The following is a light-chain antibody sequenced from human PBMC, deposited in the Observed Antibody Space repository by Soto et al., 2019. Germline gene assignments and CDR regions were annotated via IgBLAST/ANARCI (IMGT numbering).Light chain of an antibody. CDR2: GAS. CDR1: QSVSTN. CDR3: QQYNDWPSNT. J-gene: IGKJ2*01. V-gene: IGKV3-15*01. Sequence: EIEMTQSPATLPVSPGERATLSCRASQSVSTNLAWYQQKPGQAHRLLIYGASTRAPGFPARFTGSGSGTEFTLTIRSLQSEYFAVYYFQQYNDWPSNTFGQGTKLEIK.